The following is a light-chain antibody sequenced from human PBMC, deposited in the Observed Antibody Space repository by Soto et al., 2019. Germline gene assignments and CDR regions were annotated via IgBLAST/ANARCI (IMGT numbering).Light chain of an antibody. CDR2: GAS. J-gene: IGKJ1*01. Sequence: EIVMTQSPATLSVSPGERATLSCRASQFFSSNLSWYQHKPCQAPRLLIYGASSRATGIPDRFSGSGSGTDLTLTISRLEPEDFAMYYCQQCGGSPTFGQGTKVDIK. CDR1: QFFSSN. V-gene: IGKV3-20*01. CDR3: QQCGGSPT.